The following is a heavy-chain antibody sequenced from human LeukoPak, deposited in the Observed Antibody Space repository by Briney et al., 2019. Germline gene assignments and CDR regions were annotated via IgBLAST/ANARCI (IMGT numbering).Heavy chain of an antibody. V-gene: IGHV3-74*01. J-gene: IGHJ4*02. CDR1: GFTFSSHW. Sequence: GGSLGLSCAASGFTFSSHWMHWVRQAPGKGLVWVSRINSDGSSISYADSVKGRFTISRDNSKNTVYLQMNSLRADDTAVYYCAKDLDTAVDYWGQGTLVTVSS. D-gene: IGHD5-18*01. CDR3: AKDLDTAVDY. CDR2: INSDGSSI.